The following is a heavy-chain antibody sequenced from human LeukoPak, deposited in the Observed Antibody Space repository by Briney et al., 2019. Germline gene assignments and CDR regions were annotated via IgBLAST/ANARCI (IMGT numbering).Heavy chain of an antibody. J-gene: IGHJ4*02. CDR1: GDSISSGDYY. Sequence: SQTLSLTCTVSGDSISSGDYYWGWIRQPPGKGLEWIGTIYYSGSTYYNPSLKSRVTISVDTSKNQFSLKLSSVTAADTAVYYCARQTPRWLTSYWGQGTPLTVSS. CDR2: IYYSGST. CDR3: ARQTPRWLTSY. D-gene: IGHD6-19*01. V-gene: IGHV4-39*01.